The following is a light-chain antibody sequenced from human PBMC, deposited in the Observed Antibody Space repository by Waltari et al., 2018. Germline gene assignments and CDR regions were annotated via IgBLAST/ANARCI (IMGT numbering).Light chain of an antibody. J-gene: IGLJ2*01. Sequence: QSALTQPASVSASPGPSITISCTGTSSDVGGYNSSSWYQQHPGKAPKLMIYDVSKRPSGVSNRFSGSKSGNTASLTISGLQAVDEADYYCCSYAGSSNVVFGGGTNLTVL. CDR1: SSDVGGYNS. CDR2: DVS. CDR3: CSYAGSSNVV. V-gene: IGLV2-23*02.